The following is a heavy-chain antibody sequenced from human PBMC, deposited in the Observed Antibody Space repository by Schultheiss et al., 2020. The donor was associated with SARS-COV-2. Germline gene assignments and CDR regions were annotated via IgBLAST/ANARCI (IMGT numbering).Heavy chain of an antibody. V-gene: IGHV3-23*01. CDR1: GFTFSSYA. D-gene: IGHD6-6*01. CDR2: ISGSGGST. J-gene: IGHJ4*02. Sequence: GGSLRLSCAASGFTFSSYAMSWVRQAPGKGLEWVSAISGSGGSTYYADSVKGRFTISRDNSKNTLYLQMNSLRAEDTAVYYCAKDATKQLAPAPGGPFDYWGQGTLVTVSS. CDR3: AKDATKQLAPAPGGPFDY.